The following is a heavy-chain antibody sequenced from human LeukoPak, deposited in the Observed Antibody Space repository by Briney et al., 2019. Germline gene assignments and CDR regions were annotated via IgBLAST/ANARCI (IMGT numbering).Heavy chain of an antibody. Sequence: ASVKVSCKASGGTSSSYAISWVRQAPGQGLEWMGGIIPIFGTANYAQKFQGRVTITADESTSTAYMELSSLRSEDTAVYYCARDGEEYSSSWYGDYWGQGTLVTVSS. J-gene: IGHJ4*02. CDR2: IIPIFGTA. D-gene: IGHD6-13*01. V-gene: IGHV1-69*13. CDR1: GGTSSSYA. CDR3: ARDGEEYSSSWYGDY.